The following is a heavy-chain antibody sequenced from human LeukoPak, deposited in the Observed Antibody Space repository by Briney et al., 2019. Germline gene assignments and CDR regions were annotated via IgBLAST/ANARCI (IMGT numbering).Heavy chain of an antibody. Sequence: SETLSLTCTVSGGSISSYYWSWIRQPPGRGLEWIGYIYYSGSPNYNPSLKSRVTISVDTSKNQFSLKLSSVTAADTAVYYCARTSVLVGYFDYWGQGTLVTVSS. D-gene: IGHD2-8*02. CDR1: GGSISSYY. CDR2: IYYSGSP. V-gene: IGHV4-59*01. J-gene: IGHJ4*02. CDR3: ARTSVLVGYFDY.